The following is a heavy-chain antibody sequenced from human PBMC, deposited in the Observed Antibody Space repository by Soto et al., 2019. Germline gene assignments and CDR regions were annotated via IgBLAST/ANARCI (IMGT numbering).Heavy chain of an antibody. Sequence: GESLKISCKGSGYSFTSYWISWVRQMPGKGLEWMGRIDPSDSYTNYSPSFQGHVTISADKSISTAYLQWSSLKASDTAMYYCARRPYGSGYYSPYGMDFRCQGTTVTLSS. CDR1: GYSFTSYW. D-gene: IGHD3-10*01. V-gene: IGHV5-10-1*01. CDR3: ARRPYGSGYYSPYGMDF. J-gene: IGHJ6*02. CDR2: IDPSDSYT.